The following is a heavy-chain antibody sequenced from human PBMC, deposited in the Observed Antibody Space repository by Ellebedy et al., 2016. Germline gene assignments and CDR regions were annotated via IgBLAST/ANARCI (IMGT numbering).Heavy chain of an antibody. J-gene: IGHJ3*02. CDR2: INGNTGNP. CDR1: GNTFSTNG. Sequence: ASVKVSCKASGNTFSTNGINWVRQAPGQGPEWMGWINGNTGNPTYAQGFTGRFVFSLDTSVSTAYLQISSLKAEDTAVYYCAREFGDGLMMAFDIWGQGTMVTVSS. D-gene: IGHD2-21*02. CDR3: AREFGDGLMMAFDI. V-gene: IGHV7-4-1*02.